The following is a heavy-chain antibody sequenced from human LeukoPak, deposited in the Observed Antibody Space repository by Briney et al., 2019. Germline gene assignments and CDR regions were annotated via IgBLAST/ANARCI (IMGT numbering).Heavy chain of an antibody. CDR1: CGSISSYY. CDR3: ARHQVYYDSSGYYYVAFDI. V-gene: IGHV4-59*08. Sequence: PSETLSLTCTVSCGSISSYYWSWIRQPPGKGLEWIGYIYYSGSTNYNPSLKGRVTLSVDTSKTQFSLKLSSVTAADTAVYYWARHQVYYDSSGYYYVAFDIWGQGTMVTASS. J-gene: IGHJ3*02. CDR2: IYYSGST. D-gene: IGHD3-22*01.